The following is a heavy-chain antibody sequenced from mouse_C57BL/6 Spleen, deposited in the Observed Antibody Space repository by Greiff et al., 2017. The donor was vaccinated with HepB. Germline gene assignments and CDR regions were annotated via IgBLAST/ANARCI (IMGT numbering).Heavy chain of an antibody. V-gene: IGHV1-5*01. CDR3: TRSRDYSNYDGYAMDY. J-gene: IGHJ4*01. Sequence: EVQLQQSGTVLARPGASVKMSCKTSGYTFTSYWMHWVKQRPGQGLEWIGAIYPGNSDTSYNQKFKGKAKLTAVTSASTAYMELSSLTNEDSAVYYCTRSRDYSNYDGYAMDYWGQGTSVTVSS. CDR1: GYTFTSYW. D-gene: IGHD2-5*01. CDR2: IYPGNSDT.